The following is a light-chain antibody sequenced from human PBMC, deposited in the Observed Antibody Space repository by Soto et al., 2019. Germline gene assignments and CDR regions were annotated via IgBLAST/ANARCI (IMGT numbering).Light chain of an antibody. CDR2: WAS. CDR3: QQYYGIPYT. Sequence: DIVMTQSPDSLALSLGESASINCKSSQSLLYSANSYNYLAWSQYKPGQPPKLIIHWASSRAYGVPYRFSGSGSGTDFTINITSLEAEDVAVYYCQQYYGIPYTVGQGPKLEIK. J-gene: IGKJ2*01. CDR1: QSLLYSANSYNY. V-gene: IGKV4-1*01.